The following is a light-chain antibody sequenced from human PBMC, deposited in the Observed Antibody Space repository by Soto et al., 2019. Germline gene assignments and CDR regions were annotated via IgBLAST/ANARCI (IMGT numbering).Light chain of an antibody. CDR1: QSVSSTY. V-gene: IGKV3-20*01. J-gene: IGKJ4*01. Sequence: EIVLTQSPGTLSLSPGERATLSCRASQSVSSTYLAWYQQKPGQAPRLLIYGASSRATGIPDRFSGSGSRTDFTLTISRLEPEDFAVYYCQQYGRSPPNTFGGGTKVDIK. CDR2: GAS. CDR3: QQYGRSPPNT.